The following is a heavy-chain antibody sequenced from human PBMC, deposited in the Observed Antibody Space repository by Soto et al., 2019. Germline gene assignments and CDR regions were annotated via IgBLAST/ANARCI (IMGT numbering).Heavy chain of an antibody. CDR1: GYTFTSYY. CDR2: INPSGGST. V-gene: IGHV1-46*01. D-gene: IGHD3-10*01. Sequence: TSVKVSCKASGYTFTSYYMHWVRQAPGQGLEWMGIINPSGGSTTYAQKFQGRVTMTRDTSTTTVYMELSSLRSEDTAVYYCARDSRALLWFGELYPYGMDVWGQGTTVTVSS. J-gene: IGHJ6*02. CDR3: ARDSRALLWFGELYPYGMDV.